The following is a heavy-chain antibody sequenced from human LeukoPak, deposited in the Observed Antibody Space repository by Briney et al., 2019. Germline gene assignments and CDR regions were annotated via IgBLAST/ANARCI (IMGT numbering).Heavy chain of an antibody. V-gene: IGHV3-15*01. CDR2: IKSEPNGGTT. CDR3: STSGYYLDY. J-gene: IGHJ4*02. CDR1: GFNFCKAW. D-gene: IGHD6-13*01. Sequence: PGGSLRLSCAGSGFNFCKAWRNWVRQAPGKGLEWVGRIKSEPNGGTTDYAAPVKGRFSISRDDSRNTVYLQINSLETEDSAVYYFSTSGYYLDYWGLGTLVTVSS.